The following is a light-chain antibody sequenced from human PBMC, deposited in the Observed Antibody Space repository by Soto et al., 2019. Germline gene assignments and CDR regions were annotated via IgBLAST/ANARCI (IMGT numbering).Light chain of an antibody. CDR2: WAS. V-gene: IGKV4-1*01. CDR1: QSVLYSSNNKNY. Sequence: DIVMTQSPDSLAVSLGERATINCKSSQSVLYSSNNKNYLAWYQQKLGQPPKLLIYWASTRESGVPDRFSGSGSETDLTLTISSLQAEDVAVYYCQQYYSTPITFGQGTRLEIK. J-gene: IGKJ5*01. CDR3: QQYYSTPIT.